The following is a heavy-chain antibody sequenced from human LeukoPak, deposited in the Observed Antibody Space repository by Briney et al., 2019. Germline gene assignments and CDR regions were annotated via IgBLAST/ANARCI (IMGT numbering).Heavy chain of an antibody. D-gene: IGHD3-10*01. CDR2: IKQDGSEK. Sequence: HPGGSLRLSCAASGFTFSSYRMSWVRQAPGKGLEWVANIKQDGSEKYYVDSVKGRFTISRDNAKNSLYLQMNSLRAEDTAIYYCARGRSGSYGFFDYWSLGNLVTVSS. V-gene: IGHV3-7*01. CDR1: GFTFSSYR. CDR3: ARGRSGSYGFFDY. J-gene: IGHJ4*02.